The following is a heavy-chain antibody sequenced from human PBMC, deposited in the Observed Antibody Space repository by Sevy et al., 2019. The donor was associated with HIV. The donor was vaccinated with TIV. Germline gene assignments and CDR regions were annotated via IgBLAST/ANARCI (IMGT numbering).Heavy chain of an antibody. J-gene: IGHJ6*02. Sequence: GGSLRLSCAASGFTFSDYYMSWIRQAPGKGLEWVSYISSSGSTIYYADSVKGRFTISRDNAKNSLYQQMNSLRAEDTAVYYCARDSPLVQAAAGKGAYGMDVWGQGTTVTVSS. CDR3: ARDSPLVQAAAGKGAYGMDV. V-gene: IGHV3-11*01. CDR2: ISSSGSTI. D-gene: IGHD6-13*01. CDR1: GFTFSDYY.